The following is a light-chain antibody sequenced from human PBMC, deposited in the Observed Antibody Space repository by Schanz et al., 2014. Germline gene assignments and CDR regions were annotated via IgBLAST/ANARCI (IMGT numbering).Light chain of an antibody. CDR2: DAS. V-gene: IGKV3-20*01. Sequence: EIVLTQSPGTLSLSPGERATLSCRASQSVTSYLAWYQQKPGQAPRLLIYDASARATGIPDRFSGSGSGTDFTLTISRLEPEDFAVYYCQHYDTSPLFGQGTKLEIK. CDR3: QHYDTSPL. J-gene: IGKJ2*01. CDR1: QSVTSY.